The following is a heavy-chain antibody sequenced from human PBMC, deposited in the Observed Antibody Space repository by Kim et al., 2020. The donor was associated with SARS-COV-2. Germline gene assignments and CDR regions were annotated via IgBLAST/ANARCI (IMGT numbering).Heavy chain of an antibody. CDR2: IYYSGST. CDR1: GGSISSGGYY. J-gene: IGHJ3*02. V-gene: IGHV4-39*01. D-gene: IGHD3-10*01. Sequence: SETLSLTCIVSGGSISSGGYYWGWIRQPPGKGLEWIGNIYYSGSTNYNPSLKSRVSISVDTSKNQFSLMLSSVTAADTSVYYCARYYYGSGSRAFDIWGQGTMVTVSS. CDR3: ARYYYGSGSRAFDI.